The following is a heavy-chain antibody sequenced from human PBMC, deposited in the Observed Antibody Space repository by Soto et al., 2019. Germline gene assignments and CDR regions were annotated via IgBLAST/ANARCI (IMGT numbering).Heavy chain of an antibody. CDR2: IYPGDSNT. V-gene: IGHV5-51*01. D-gene: IGHD2-15*01. CDR3: ARQGYFSGDDPYYYYYFYMDV. J-gene: IGHJ6*03. Sequence: GESLKISCKGSGYIFALYSIAWVRKMPGKGLEWMGIIYPGDSNTTYSPSFQGQVTISVDRSINTAYLQWSSLKAPDTAMYYCARQGYFSGDDPYYYYYFYMDVWGKGTTVTVSS. CDR1: GYIFALYS.